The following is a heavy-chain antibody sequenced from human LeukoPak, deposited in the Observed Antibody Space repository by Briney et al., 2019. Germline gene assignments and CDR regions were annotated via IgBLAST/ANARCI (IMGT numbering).Heavy chain of an antibody. Sequence: GESLKISCKGSGYTFRNYYIAWVRQAPGKGLEWMGIIYVGDSETKYSPSFQGQVTISADKSLTTAYLQWSSLKASDSAMYYCARVHLSSSFDSWGQGTLVTVSS. CDR3: ARVHLSSSFDS. J-gene: IGHJ4*02. CDR2: IYVGDSET. V-gene: IGHV5-51*01. D-gene: IGHD3-10*01. CDR1: GYTFRNYY.